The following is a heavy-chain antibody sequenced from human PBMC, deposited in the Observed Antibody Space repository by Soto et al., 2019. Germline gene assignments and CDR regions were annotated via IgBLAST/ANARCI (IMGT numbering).Heavy chain of an antibody. Sequence: SETLSLTCTVSGGSISSYYWSWIRQPPGKGLEWIGYIYYSGSTNYNPSLKSRVTISVDTSKNQFSLKLSSVTAADTAVYYCARHAESAGKRGSFQHWGQGTLVTVSS. D-gene: IGHD6-13*01. J-gene: IGHJ1*01. CDR1: GGSISSYY. CDR2: IYYSGST. V-gene: IGHV4-59*08. CDR3: ARHAESAGKRGSFQH.